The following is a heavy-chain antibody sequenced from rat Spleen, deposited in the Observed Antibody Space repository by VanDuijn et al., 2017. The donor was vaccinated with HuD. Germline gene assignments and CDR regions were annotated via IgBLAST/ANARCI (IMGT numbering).Heavy chain of an antibody. V-gene: IGHV5-29*01. CDR1: GFIFNNYW. CDR3: ARADSYRFAY. Sequence: EVQLVESDGGLVQPGRSLKLSCVASGFIFNNYWMTWIRQAPTKGLEWVAFISYDGSSTYYRDSVKGRFTISRDNAKSTLCLQMSKLGSEDTAIYYCARADSYRFAYWGQGTLVTVSS. D-gene: IGHD1-1*01. J-gene: IGHJ3*01. CDR2: ISYDGSST.